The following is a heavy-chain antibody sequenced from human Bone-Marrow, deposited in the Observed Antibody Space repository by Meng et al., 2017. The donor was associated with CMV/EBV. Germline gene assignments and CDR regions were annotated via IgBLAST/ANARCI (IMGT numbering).Heavy chain of an antibody. D-gene: IGHD3-16*01. CDR2: INPSGGST. J-gene: IGHJ4*02. V-gene: IGHV1-46*01. CDR3: AKDQLLFGGPNAYFDD. Sequence: ASVKVSCKVSGYTFTSYYMHWVRQAPGQGLEWMGIINPSGGSTSYAQKFQGRVTMTRDTSTSTVYMELSSLRAEETAMYYCAKDQLLFGGPNAYFDDWGQGTLVTVSS. CDR1: GYTFTSYY.